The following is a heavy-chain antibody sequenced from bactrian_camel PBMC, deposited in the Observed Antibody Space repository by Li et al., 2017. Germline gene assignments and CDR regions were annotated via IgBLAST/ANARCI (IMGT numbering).Heavy chain of an antibody. CDR1: GYTFNT. CDR2: IYVTGGGHT. Sequence: VQLVESGGGSVQAGGSLRLSCAASGYTFNTYSWFRQAPGQERVLVAGIYVTGGGHTHYANSVLGRFTISQDSADHAIALQMNNLKPEDAAMYYCAAERGWAREGLTPFRRLDVLAYWGQWTQVTVS. J-gene: IGHJ4*01. V-gene: IGHV3S31*01. D-gene: IGHD1*01. CDR3: AAERGWAREGLTPFRRLDVLAY.